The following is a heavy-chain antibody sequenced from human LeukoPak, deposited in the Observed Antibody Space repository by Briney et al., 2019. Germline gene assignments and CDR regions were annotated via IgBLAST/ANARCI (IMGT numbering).Heavy chain of an antibody. Sequence: GGSPKTYRKPSGYMFSSNWIGGARQRTGKGLEWIGIIQPVDSDTRYGPSFQGQVTMSVDKSISTAYLQWRSLKDSDTAMYYCVRRLGPYISTWTDVFDIWGQGTVVTVSS. J-gene: IGHJ3*02. D-gene: IGHD2-2*01. CDR1: GYMFSSNW. CDR3: VRRLGPYISTWTDVFDI. V-gene: IGHV5-51*01. CDR2: IQPVDSDT.